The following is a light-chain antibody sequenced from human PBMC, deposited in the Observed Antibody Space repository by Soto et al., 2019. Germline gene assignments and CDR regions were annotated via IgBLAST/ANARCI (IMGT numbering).Light chain of an antibody. J-gene: IGLJ1*01. CDR2: QVT. V-gene: IGLV2-14*01. Sequence: QSVLTQPASVSGSPGQSITISCTGTSSDIGGYYYVSWYQHHPGKAPKLLIYQVTNRLSRVSNRFSGSKSGNTASLTISGLQADDEADYYCTSYSSSDIFYVFGTGTKLTVL. CDR3: TSYSSSDIFYV. CDR1: SSDIGGYYY.